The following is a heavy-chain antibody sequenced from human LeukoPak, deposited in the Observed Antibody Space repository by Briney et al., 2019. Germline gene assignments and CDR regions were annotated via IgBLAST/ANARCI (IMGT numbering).Heavy chain of an antibody. CDR2: INPNSGGT. J-gene: IGHJ4*02. CDR1: GYTFTGYY. CDR3: ARGGPYFDWYFDY. Sequence: AASVKVSCKASGYTFTGYYMHWVRQAPGQGLEWMGWINPNSGGTNYAQKFQGRVTMTRDTSISTAYMELSRLRSDDTAVYYCARGGPYFDWYFDYWGQGTVVTVSS. D-gene: IGHD3-9*01. V-gene: IGHV1-2*02.